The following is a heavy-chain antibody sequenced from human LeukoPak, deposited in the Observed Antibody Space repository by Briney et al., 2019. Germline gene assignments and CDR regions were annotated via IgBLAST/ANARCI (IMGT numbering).Heavy chain of an antibody. CDR3: ARRAGAYSHPYDY. CDR1: GFTFSSFW. CDR2: IKEDGSEK. J-gene: IGHJ4*02. D-gene: IGHD4/OR15-4a*01. Sequence: GGSLRLSCAASGFTFSSFWMTWVRQAPGKGLEWVANIKEDGSEKYYVDSVKGRFTISRDNSKNTLYLQMNSLRAEDTAVYYCARRAGAYSHPYDYWGQGTLVTVSS. V-gene: IGHV3-7*03.